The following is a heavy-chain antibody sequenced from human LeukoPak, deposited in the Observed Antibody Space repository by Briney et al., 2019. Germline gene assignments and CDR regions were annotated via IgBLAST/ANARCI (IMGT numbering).Heavy chain of an antibody. CDR1: GYTFTGYY. CDR3: ARDKRLWGVVITSINYFDY. D-gene: IGHD3-3*01. Sequence: GASVKVSCKASGYTFTGYYMHWVRQAPGQGLEWMGWINPNSGGTNYAQKFQGRVTMTRDTSISTAYMELSRLRSDDTAVYYCARDKRLWGVVITSINYFDYWGQGTLVTVSS. J-gene: IGHJ4*02. CDR2: INPNSGGT. V-gene: IGHV1-2*02.